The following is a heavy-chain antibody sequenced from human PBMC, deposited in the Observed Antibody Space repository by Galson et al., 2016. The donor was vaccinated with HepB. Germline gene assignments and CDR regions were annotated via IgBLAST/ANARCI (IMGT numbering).Heavy chain of an antibody. D-gene: IGHD6-13*01. CDR2: IWYDGSNK. V-gene: IGHV3-33*01. J-gene: IGHJ4*02. CDR1: GFTFNSSG. CDR3: AREAPIAAPGENDC. Sequence: SLRLSCAASGFTFNSSGMHWVRQAPGKGLEWVAVIWYDGSNKYYGDSVKGRFTISRDNSKNTLYLQMNSLRAADTAIYYCAREAPIAAPGENDCWGQGTQVTVSS.